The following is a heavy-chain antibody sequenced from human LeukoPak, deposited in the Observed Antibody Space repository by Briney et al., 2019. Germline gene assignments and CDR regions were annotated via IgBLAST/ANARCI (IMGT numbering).Heavy chain of an antibody. J-gene: IGHJ6*04. CDR2: IGGSGGNT. D-gene: IGHD3-10*02. V-gene: IGHV3-23*01. CDR1: GFTFSIYA. CDR3: AELGITMIGGV. Sequence: GGSLSLSCAPSGFTFSIYAMSWVRGAPGKGLEWVSDIGGSGGNTYYTDSVKGRFTISRDNAKNSLYLQMNSLRAGDTAVYYCAELGITMIGGVWGKGTTVTISP.